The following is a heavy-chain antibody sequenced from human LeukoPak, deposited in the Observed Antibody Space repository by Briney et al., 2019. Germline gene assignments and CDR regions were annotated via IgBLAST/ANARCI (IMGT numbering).Heavy chain of an antibody. J-gene: IGHJ4*02. V-gene: IGHV3-66*01. CDR3: ARALAAASHTSFDY. D-gene: IGHD6-13*01. CDR1: GFTVSSDY. CDR2: IYAGGST. Sequence: GGSLRLSCAASGFTVSSDYMSWVRQAPGKGLEWASIIYAGGSTYYADSVKGRFIVSRDNSKNTVYLQINSLRAEDTAVYYCARALAAASHTSFDYWGQGTLVTVTS.